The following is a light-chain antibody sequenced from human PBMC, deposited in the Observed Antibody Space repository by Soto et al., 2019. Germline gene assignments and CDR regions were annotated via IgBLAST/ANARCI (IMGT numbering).Light chain of an antibody. Sequence: VMTQSPLSLPVTLGQPASISCRSSQSLLYTDGNTYLSWFRQRPGQSPRRLIYEVSNRDSGVPDRFSGSGSGTDFTLKISRVEAEDVGVYYCMQGSYWPRTFGQGTKVEIK. CDR3: MQGSYWPRT. V-gene: IGKV2-30*01. CDR1: QSLLYTDGNTY. J-gene: IGKJ1*01. CDR2: EVS.